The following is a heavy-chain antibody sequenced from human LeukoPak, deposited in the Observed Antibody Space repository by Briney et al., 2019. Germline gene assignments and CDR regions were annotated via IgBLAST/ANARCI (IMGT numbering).Heavy chain of an antibody. CDR2: IYHSGGT. D-gene: IGHD4-17*01. V-gene: IGHV4-59*01. CDR1: GGSISSYY. J-gene: IGHJ4*02. CDR3: ARVNGDHLDY. Sequence: SETLSLTCTVSGGSISSYYWSWIRQAPGKGLEWIGYIYHSGGTNYNPSLKNRVTISVDTSKKQFSLRLSSATAADTAVYYCARVNGDHLDYWGQGTLVTVSS.